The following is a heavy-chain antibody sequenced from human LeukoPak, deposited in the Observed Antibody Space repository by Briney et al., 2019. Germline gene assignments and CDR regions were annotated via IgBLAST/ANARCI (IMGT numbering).Heavy chain of an antibody. J-gene: IGHJ4*02. D-gene: IGHD3-10*01. CDR3: ANSEYYYGSGSYYDY. V-gene: IGHV3-23*01. CDR2: ISGSGGST. Sequence: GGSLRLSCAASGSTFSSYAMSWVRQAPGKGLEWVSAISGSGGSTYYADSVKGRFTISRDNSKNTLYLQMNSLRAEDTAVYYCANSEYYYGSGSYYDYWGQGTLVTVSS. CDR1: GSTFSSYA.